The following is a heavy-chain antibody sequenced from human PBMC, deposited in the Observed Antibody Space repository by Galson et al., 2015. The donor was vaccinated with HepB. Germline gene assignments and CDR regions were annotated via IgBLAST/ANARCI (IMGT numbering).Heavy chain of an antibody. V-gene: IGHV4-59*01. Sequence: SETLSLTCTVSGGSISSYYWSWIRQPPGKGLEWIGYIYYSGSTNYNPSLKSRVTISVDTSKNQFSLKLSSVTAADTAVYYCARDSPLLEGPERWLSPSGWFDPWGQGTLVTVSS. CDR2: IYYSGST. J-gene: IGHJ5*02. D-gene: IGHD3-3*02. CDR1: GGSISSYY. CDR3: ARDSPLLEGPERWLSPSGWFDP.